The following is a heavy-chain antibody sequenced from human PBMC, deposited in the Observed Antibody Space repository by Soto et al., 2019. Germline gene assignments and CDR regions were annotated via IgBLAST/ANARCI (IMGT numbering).Heavy chain of an antibody. J-gene: IGHJ6*03. CDR3: ARGMYTSSSGRYYMDV. V-gene: IGHV1-8*01. CDR2: MSPNGGST. Sequence: ASVKVSWQTAGYGFTSYDINWVRQATGQGLEWMGWMSPNGGSTGYAQKFQGRVTMTRDTSTTTVYMELSSLRSEDTALYYCARGMYTSSSGRYYMDVWGKGTPVTVS. D-gene: IGHD6-6*01. CDR1: GYGFTSYD.